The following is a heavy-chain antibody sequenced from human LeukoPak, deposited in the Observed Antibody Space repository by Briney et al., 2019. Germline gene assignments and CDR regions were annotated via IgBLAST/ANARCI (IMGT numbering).Heavy chain of an antibody. Sequence: ASVTVSCKASGYTFTGYYMHWVRQAPGQGLEWMGWINPNSGGTNYAQKFQGRVTMTRDTSISTAYMELSRLRSDDTAVYYCARGAGDPVGFPGYWGQGTLATVSS. CDR2: INPNSGGT. CDR1: GYTFTGYY. CDR3: ARGAGDPVGFPGY. V-gene: IGHV1-2*02. J-gene: IGHJ4*02. D-gene: IGHD7-27*01.